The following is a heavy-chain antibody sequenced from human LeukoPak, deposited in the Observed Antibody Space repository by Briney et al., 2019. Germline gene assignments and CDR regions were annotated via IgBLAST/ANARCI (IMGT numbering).Heavy chain of an antibody. CDR1: GFTFSHYS. Sequence: GGSLRHSCAASGFTFSHYSIDRVRQAPGKGLERVASITSSSSHIYYADSVKGRFTISRDNAKNALYLQMNSLRAEDTAIYYCARVMMGATVTTFHYYCMDVWGVGTTVTVSS. D-gene: IGHD4-11*01. CDR3: ARVMMGATVTTFHYYCMDV. J-gene: IGHJ6*03. V-gene: IGHV3-21*01. CDR2: ITSSSSHI.